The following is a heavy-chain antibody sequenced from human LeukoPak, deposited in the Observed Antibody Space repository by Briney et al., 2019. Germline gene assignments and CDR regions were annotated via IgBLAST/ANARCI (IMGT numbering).Heavy chain of an antibody. Sequence: GESLKISCKGSGYSFTSYWIGWVRQMPGKGLEWMGIIYPGDSDTRYSPSFQGQVTISADKSISTAYLQWSSLKASDTAMYYCARLGLRYFDSSSWFDPWGQGTLVTVSS. D-gene: IGHD3-9*01. V-gene: IGHV5-51*01. J-gene: IGHJ5*02. CDR3: ARLGLRYFDSSSWFDP. CDR1: GYSFTSYW. CDR2: IYPGDSDT.